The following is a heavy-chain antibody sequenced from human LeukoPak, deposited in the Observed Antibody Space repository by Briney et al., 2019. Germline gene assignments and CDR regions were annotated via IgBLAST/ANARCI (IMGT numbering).Heavy chain of an antibody. CDR1: GGSISSYY. Sequence: SETLSLTCTVSGGSISSYYWSWIRQPPGKGLEWIGYIYYSGSTNYNPSLKSRVTISVDTSKNQFSLKLSSVTAADTAVYYCARDGGGSYGGPFDYWGQGTLVTVSS. CDR2: IYYSGST. V-gene: IGHV4-59*01. D-gene: IGHD4-23*01. J-gene: IGHJ4*02. CDR3: ARDGGGSYGGPFDY.